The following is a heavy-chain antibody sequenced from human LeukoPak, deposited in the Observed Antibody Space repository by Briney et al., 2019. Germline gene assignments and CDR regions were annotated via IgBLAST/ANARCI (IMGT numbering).Heavy chain of an antibody. Sequence: SETLSLTCTGSGGCIRSYYCICIPQPPGKGLEWIGYIFSSGSTNYNPSLKSRVTISVDTSKNQFSLKLRSVTAANSAVYYCARIRPYGGNSPRAYDIWDQGRTVTVSS. CDR3: ARIRPYGGNSPRAYDI. J-gene: IGHJ3*02. D-gene: IGHD4-23*01. CDR1: GGCIRSYY. V-gene: IGHV4-59*01. CDR2: IFSSGST.